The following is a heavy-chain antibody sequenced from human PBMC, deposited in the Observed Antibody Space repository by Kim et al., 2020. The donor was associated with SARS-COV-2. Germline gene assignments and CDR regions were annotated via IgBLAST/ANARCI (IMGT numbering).Heavy chain of an antibody. CDR1: GFNFTIYA. V-gene: IGHV3-23*01. CDR2: ISNSGDET. Sequence: GGSLRLSCAASGFNFTIYAMSWVRQAPGKGLEWVSAISNSGDETYYADSAWGRFTISRDNSKKTPYMQMNSLRVEDTAMYYCAGGGWSGYYDPHGVGLWG. J-gene: IGHJ2*01. CDR3: AGGGWSGYYDPHGVGL. D-gene: IGHD3-3*01.